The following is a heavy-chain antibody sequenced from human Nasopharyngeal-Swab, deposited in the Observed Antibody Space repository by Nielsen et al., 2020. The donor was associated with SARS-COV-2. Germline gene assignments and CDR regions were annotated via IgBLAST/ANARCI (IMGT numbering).Heavy chain of an antibody. CDR3: VKDLRGNYAFDI. Sequence: VRQAPGKGLEYVSAISSNGGGTYYADSVKGRFTISRDNSKNTLYLQMSSLRAEDTAVYWCVKDLRGNYAFDIWGQGTMVTVSS. CDR2: ISSNGGGT. V-gene: IGHV3-64D*06. J-gene: IGHJ3*02. D-gene: IGHD1-7*01.